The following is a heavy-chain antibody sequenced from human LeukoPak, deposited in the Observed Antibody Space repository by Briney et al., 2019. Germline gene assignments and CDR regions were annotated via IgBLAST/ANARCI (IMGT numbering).Heavy chain of an antibody. V-gene: IGHV3-33*01. Sequence: GGSLRLSCAASGFTFSKYGMHWVRQAPGKGLEWVSLVWYDGRNEDYADSVKGRFTISRDNSENTLYLQMNSLRVEDTAVYYCVRGQIGVSVIVHWGQGTLVTVSS. CDR3: VRGQIGVSVIVH. D-gene: IGHD3-22*01. CDR1: GFTFSKYG. J-gene: IGHJ5*02. CDR2: VWYDGRNE.